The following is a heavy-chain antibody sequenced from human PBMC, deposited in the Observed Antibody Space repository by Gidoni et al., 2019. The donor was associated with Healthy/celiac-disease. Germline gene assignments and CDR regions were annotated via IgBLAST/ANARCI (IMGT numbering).Heavy chain of an antibody. D-gene: IGHD3-22*01. CDR2: ISSSSSYI. CDR1: GFTFSSYS. CDR3: ARDSAINYYDSSGYSP. J-gene: IGHJ5*02. Sequence: ELQLVESGGGMVKPGGSLRHYCAAAGFTFSSYSMNWVRQAPGKGLEWVSAISSSSSYISYADSVKGRFTISRDNPKNSLYLQMNSLRAEDSSVYYCARDSAINYYDSSGYSPWGQGTLVTVSS. V-gene: IGHV3-21*01.